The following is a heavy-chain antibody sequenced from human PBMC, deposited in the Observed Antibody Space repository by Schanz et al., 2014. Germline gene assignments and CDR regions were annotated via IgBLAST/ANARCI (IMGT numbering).Heavy chain of an antibody. D-gene: IGHD6-13*01. CDR3: VSQTGSPNY. J-gene: IGHJ4*02. Sequence: EVQLAESGGGLVQPGGSLRLSCAASGFTFSGFWMSWVRQAPGKGPEWVANIKHDGSVKDYVDSVEGRFTISRDNAKRSLFLQMNSLRVEDTAVYFGVSQTGSPNYWGQGTLVTVSS. V-gene: IGHV3-7*02. CDR2: IKHDGSVK. CDR1: GFTFSGFW.